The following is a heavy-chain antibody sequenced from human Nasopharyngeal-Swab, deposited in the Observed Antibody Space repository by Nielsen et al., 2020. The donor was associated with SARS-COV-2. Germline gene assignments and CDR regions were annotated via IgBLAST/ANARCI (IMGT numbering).Heavy chain of an antibody. J-gene: IGHJ4*02. D-gene: IGHD6-13*01. CDR2: ISAYNGNT. CDR1: GYTFTSYG. Sequence: ASVKVSCKASGYTFTSYGISWVRQAPGQGLEWMGWISAYNGNTNYAQKLQGRVTMTTDTSTSTAYMELRSLRSDDTAVYYCALAILSSSWYGARDYWGQGTLVTVSS. V-gene: IGHV1-18*01. CDR3: ALAILSSSWYGARDY.